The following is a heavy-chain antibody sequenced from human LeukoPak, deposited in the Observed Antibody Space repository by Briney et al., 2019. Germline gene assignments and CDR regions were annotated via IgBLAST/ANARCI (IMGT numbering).Heavy chain of an antibody. D-gene: IGHD4-23*01. Sequence: PRGSLRLSCAASGFTFSSYAMHWVRQAPGKGLEWVAVISYDGSNKYYADSVKGRFTISRDNSKNTLYLQMNSLRAEDTAVYYCARDAGNSYFDYWGQGTLVTVSS. CDR2: ISYDGSNK. CDR3: ARDAGNSYFDY. J-gene: IGHJ4*02. CDR1: GFTFSSYA. V-gene: IGHV3-30-3*01.